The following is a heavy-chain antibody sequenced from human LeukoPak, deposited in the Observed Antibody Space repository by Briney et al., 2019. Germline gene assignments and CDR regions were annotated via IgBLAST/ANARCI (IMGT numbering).Heavy chain of an antibody. V-gene: IGHV4-59*01. CDR2: IYYSGST. Sequence: SETLSLTCAVYGGSFSGYYWSWIRQPPGKGLEWIGYIYYSGSTNYNPSLKSRVTISVDTSKNQFSLKLSSVTAADTAVYYCARQICSSTSCYLDYWGQGTLVTVSS. CDR1: GGSFSGYY. CDR3: ARQICSSTSCYLDY. J-gene: IGHJ4*02. D-gene: IGHD2-2*01.